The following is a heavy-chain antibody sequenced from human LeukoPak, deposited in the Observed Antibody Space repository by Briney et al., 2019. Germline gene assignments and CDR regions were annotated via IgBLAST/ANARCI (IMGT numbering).Heavy chain of an antibody. D-gene: IGHD3-3*01. CDR2: IYSGGST. CDR1: GFTVNNNY. V-gene: IGHV3-53*01. J-gene: IGHJ4*02. Sequence: GGSLRLSCAASGFTVNNNYMSWVRQAPGKGLEWVSGIYSGGSTYYADSVKGRFTISRDNSKNTLYLQMNSLRAEDTAVYYCAKTKGVFGVVVDYWGQGTLVTVSS. CDR3: AKTKGVFGVVVDY.